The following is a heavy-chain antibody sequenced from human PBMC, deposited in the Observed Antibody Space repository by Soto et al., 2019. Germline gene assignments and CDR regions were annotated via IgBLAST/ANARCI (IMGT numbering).Heavy chain of an antibody. CDR3: AHSRYFDY. CDR2: IYWDDDK. Sequence: PTLVNPTQTLTLTCTFSVFSLSTSGVGVGWIRQSPGKPPEWLALIYWDDDKRYRPSLKGRLTISKDTSKNQVVLTMTNMDPVDTATYYCAHSRYFDYWGQGTLVTVSS. V-gene: IGHV2-5*02. J-gene: IGHJ4*02. CDR1: VFSLSTSGVG.